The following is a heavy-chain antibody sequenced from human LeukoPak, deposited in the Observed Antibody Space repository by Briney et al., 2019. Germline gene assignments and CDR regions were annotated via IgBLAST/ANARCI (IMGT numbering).Heavy chain of an antibody. D-gene: IGHD6-13*01. V-gene: IGHV4-59*08. J-gene: IGHJ4*02. CDR1: GVSISSYY. Sequence: PSETLSLTCTVSGVSISSYYWSWIRQPPGKGLEWIGNIYHSGSTNYNPSLKSRATISVDTSKNQFSLKLSSVTAADTAVYYCARQWIAAAGFDYWGQGTLVTVSS. CDR3: ARQWIAAAGFDY. CDR2: IYHSGST.